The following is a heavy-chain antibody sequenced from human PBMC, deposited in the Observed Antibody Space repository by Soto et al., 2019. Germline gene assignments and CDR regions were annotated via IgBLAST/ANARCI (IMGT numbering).Heavy chain of an antibody. V-gene: IGHV1-18*01. CDR3: ARDDPFPYDSSGHVFDY. Sequence: GASVKVSCKASGYTFTSYGISWVRQAPGQGLEWMGWISAYNGNTNYAQKLQGRVTMTTDTSTSTAYMELRSLRSDDTAVYYCARDDPFPYDSSGHVFDYWGQGTLVTVSS. CDR1: GYTFTSYG. D-gene: IGHD3-22*01. J-gene: IGHJ4*02. CDR2: ISAYNGNT.